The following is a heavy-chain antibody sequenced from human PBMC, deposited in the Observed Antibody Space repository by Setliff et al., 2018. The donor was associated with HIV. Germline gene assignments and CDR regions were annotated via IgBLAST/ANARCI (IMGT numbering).Heavy chain of an antibody. J-gene: IGHJ6*03. CDR3: ARDGHYNLWSGYGYYYYYMDV. V-gene: IGHV4-34*01. Sequence: SETLSLTCAVYGGSFSGYNWNWIRQPPGKGLEWIGEINHSGRIDHNPSLKSRVTISVDTSKNQFSLKLSSVTAADTSVYYCARDGHYNLWSGYGYYYYYMDVWGKGTTVTVSS. CDR2: INHSGRI. CDR1: GGSFSGYN. D-gene: IGHD3-3*01.